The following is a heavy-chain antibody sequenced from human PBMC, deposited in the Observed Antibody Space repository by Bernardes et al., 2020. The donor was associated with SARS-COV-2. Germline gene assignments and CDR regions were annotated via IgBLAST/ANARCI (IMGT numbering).Heavy chain of an antibody. CDR3: ARDPKGDSSAHY. V-gene: IGHV4-39*07. J-gene: IGHJ4*02. D-gene: IGHD6-13*01. CDR2: IYSSGSS. Sequence: SETLSLTCTVSGGSISSSNYYWGWILQSPGKGLEWIGSIYSSGSSYYNPSLQSRVSESVDTSKNQFSLRLTFVTAADTAVYYCARDPKGDSSAHYWSQGTLVTVAA. CDR1: GGSISSSNYY.